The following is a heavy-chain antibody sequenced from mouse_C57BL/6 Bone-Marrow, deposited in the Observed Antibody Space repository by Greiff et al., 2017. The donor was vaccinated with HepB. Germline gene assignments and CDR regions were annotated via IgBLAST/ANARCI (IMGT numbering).Heavy chain of an antibody. CDR3: ARQYYSNCYAMDY. CDR2: ISNGGGST. CDR1: GFTFSDYY. D-gene: IGHD2-5*01. J-gene: IGHJ4*01. V-gene: IGHV5-12*01. Sequence: EVKLMESGGGLVQPGGSLKLSCAASGFTFSDYYMYWVRQTPEKRLEWVAYISNGGGSTYYPDTVKGRFTISRDNAKNTLYLQMSRLKSEDTAMYYCARQYYSNCYAMDYWGQGTSVTVSS.